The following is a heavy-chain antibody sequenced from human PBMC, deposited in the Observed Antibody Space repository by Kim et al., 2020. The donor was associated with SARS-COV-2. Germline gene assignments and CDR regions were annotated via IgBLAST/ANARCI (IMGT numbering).Heavy chain of an antibody. CDR3: VKVSPVRYFDWDYGMDV. V-gene: IGHV3-64D*06. J-gene: IGHJ6*02. Sequence: GGSLRLSCSASGFTFSSYAMHWVRQAPGKGLEYVSAISSNGGSTYYADSVKGRFTIFRDNSKNTLYLQMSSLRAEDTAVYYCVKVSPVRYFDWDYGMDVWGQGTTVTVSS. D-gene: IGHD3-9*01. CDR1: GFTFSSYA. CDR2: ISSNGGST.